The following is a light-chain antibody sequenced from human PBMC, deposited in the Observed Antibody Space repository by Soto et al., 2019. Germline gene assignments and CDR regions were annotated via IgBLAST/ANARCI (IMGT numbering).Light chain of an antibody. J-gene: IGLJ2*01. CDR1: SSNIGAGYD. CDR3: QSYDSSLSASV. Sequence: QSVLTQPPSVSGAPGQRVTISCTGSSSNIGAGYDVHWYQQLPGTAPKLLIYGNSKRPSGVPDRFSGSKSGTSASLAITGLQAEDEADYYCQSYDSSLSASVFGGGTTVTVL. V-gene: IGLV1-40*01. CDR2: GNS.